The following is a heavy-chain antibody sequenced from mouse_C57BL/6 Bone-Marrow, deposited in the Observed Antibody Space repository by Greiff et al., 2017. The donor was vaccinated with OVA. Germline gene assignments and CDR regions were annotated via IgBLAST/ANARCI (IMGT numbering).Heavy chain of an antibody. J-gene: IGHJ1*03. CDR1: GYTFTSYC. D-gene: IGHD2-5*01. Sequence: VQLQQPGAELVKPGASVKLSCKTSGYTFTSYCMHWVKQRPGQGLEWIGMIHPNSGNTNYNEKFKSKATLTVDKSSSTAYMQLSSLISEDSAVYYCACGGFCYSNYVGWYFDVWGTGTTVTVSS. CDR2: IHPNSGNT. V-gene: IGHV1-64*01. CDR3: ACGGFCYSNYVGWYFDV.